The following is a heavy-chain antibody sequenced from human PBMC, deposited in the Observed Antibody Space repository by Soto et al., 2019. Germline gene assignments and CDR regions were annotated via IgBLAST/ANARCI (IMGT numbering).Heavy chain of an antibody. CDR1: GLTFSNAW. CDR2: IRSHGAGGTA. CDR3: TPHRVGNWFDP. J-gene: IGHJ5*02. V-gene: IGHV3-15*01. D-gene: IGHD1-26*01. Sequence: EVQLVESGGDLVEPGGSLRLSCVASGLTFSNAWMNWLRQSPGKGLEWIGRIRSHGAGGTAEYAAPVKDRFTISRNDSENTLYLQMNSLKIEDTGVYYCTPHRVGNWFDPWGQGTLVTVSS.